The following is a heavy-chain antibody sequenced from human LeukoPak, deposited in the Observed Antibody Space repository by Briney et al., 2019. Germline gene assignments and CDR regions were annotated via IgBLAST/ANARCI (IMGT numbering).Heavy chain of an antibody. CDR2: ISSSGSTI. Sequence: PGGSLRLSCAASGFTFSSYEMNWVRQAPGKGLEWVSYISSSGSTIYYADSVKGRFTNSRDNAKNSLYLQMNSLRAEDTAVYYCAGGNDYVWGSYRPGFYWGQGTLVTVSS. CDR1: GFTFSSYE. V-gene: IGHV3-48*03. CDR3: AGGNDYVWGSYRPGFY. D-gene: IGHD3-16*02. J-gene: IGHJ4*02.